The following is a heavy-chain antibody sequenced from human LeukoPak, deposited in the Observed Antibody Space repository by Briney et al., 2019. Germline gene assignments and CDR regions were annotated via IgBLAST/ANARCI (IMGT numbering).Heavy chain of an antibody. Sequence: GGSLRLSCTASGFTFSRYWMSWVRQAPGKGLEWVANRNEDGNRKYYVDSVKGRFTISRDNAKNSLYLHMNSLRAEDTAVYYCASATGYSSSWYWFDPWGQGTLVTVSS. D-gene: IGHD6-13*01. CDR3: ASATGYSSSWYWFDP. CDR2: RNEDGNRK. V-gene: IGHV3-7*01. CDR1: GFTFSRYW. J-gene: IGHJ5*02.